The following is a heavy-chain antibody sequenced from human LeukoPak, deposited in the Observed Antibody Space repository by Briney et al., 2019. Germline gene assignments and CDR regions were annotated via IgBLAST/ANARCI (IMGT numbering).Heavy chain of an antibody. CDR1: GFTFSDYY. Sequence: GGSLRLSCAASGFTFSDYYMSWIRQAPGKGLEWVSYISSSGSTIYYADSVKGRFTISRDNAKNSLYLQMNSLRAEDTAVYYCARVGVSYYGSGSYQGWFDPWGQGTLVTVSS. CDR2: ISSSGSTI. V-gene: IGHV3-11*01. CDR3: ARVGVSYYGSGSYQGWFDP. D-gene: IGHD3-10*01. J-gene: IGHJ5*02.